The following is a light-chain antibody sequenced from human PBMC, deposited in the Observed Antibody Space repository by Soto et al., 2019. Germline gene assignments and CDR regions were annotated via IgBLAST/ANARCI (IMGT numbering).Light chain of an antibody. CDR3: QHYNSYSEA. CDR1: QTISSW. V-gene: IGKV1-5*03. CDR2: KAS. Sequence: DVPMTQSPSPLSGSVGDRVTITCLSSQTISSWLAWYQQKPGKAPKLLIYKASTLKSGVPSRFSGSGSGTEFTLTISSLQPDDFATYYCQHYNSYSEAFGQGTKVDIK. J-gene: IGKJ1*01.